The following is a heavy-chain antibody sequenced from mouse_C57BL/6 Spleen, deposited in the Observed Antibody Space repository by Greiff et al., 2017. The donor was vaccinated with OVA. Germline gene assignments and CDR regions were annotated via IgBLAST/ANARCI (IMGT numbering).Heavy chain of an antibody. Sequence: QVQLQQPGAELVRPGSSVKLSCKASGYTFTSYWMHWVKQRPIQGLEWIGNIDPSDSETHYNQKFKDKATLTVDKSSSTAYMQLSSLTSEDSAVYYCARMRLYYGNYFYFDYWGQGTTLTVSS. CDR3: ARMRLYYGNYFYFDY. CDR1: GYTFTSYW. CDR2: IDPSDSET. D-gene: IGHD2-1*01. V-gene: IGHV1-52*01. J-gene: IGHJ2*01.